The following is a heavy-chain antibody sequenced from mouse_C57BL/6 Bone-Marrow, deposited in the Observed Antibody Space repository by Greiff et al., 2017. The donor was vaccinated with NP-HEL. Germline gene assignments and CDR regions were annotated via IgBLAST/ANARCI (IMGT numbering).Heavy chain of an antibody. CDR3: ARREATVVDTDWYFDV. J-gene: IGHJ1*03. Sequence: EVQLQQSGPELVKPGASVKIPCKASGYTFTDYNMDWVKQSHGKSLEWIGDINPNNGGTIYNQKFKGKATLTVDKSSSTAYMELRSLTSVDTAVYYCARREATVVDTDWYFDVWGTGTTVSVSS. CDR2: INPNNGGT. D-gene: IGHD1-1*01. V-gene: IGHV1-18*01. CDR1: GYTFTDYN.